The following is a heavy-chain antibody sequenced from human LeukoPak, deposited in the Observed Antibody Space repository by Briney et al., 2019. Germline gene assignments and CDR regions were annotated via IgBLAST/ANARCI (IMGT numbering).Heavy chain of an antibody. D-gene: IGHD3-10*01. CDR2: ISGSGVNT. V-gene: IGHV3-23*01. CDR3: AKERGYYYDSGSWPFDY. CDR1: GFTFSSFG. Sequence: GGSLRLSCAASGFTFSSFGINWVRQAPGKGLEWVSAISGSGVNTYYADSVKGRFTISRDNSKNTLYLQMNTLRAEDTAVFYYAKERGYYYDSGSWPFDYWGQGTLVTVSS. J-gene: IGHJ4*02.